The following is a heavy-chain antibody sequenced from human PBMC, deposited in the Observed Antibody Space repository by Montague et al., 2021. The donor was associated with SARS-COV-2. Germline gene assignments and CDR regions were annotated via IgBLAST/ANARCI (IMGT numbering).Heavy chain of an antibody. CDR1: GDSVAGNAAS. D-gene: IGHD2-15*01. J-gene: IGHJ3*02. CDR3: ARTTTRMLYPENAFDI. CDR2: TYYRSEWYH. Sequence: CAISGDSVAGNAASCNSTGQSPSSRFGWLGITYYRSEWYHDYAISLKSRITINPDTSKNQFSLQLSSVAPEDTAVFYCARTTTRMLYPENAFDIWGQGTMVTVSS. V-gene: IGHV6-1*01.